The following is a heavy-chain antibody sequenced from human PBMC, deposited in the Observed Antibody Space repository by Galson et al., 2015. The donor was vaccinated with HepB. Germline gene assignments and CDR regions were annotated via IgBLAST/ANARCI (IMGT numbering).Heavy chain of an antibody. Sequence: ETLSLTCAVSSGSISSRHWGSWVRPPPGTGLGWIGEIYHSGSTNYNPSLKSRVTISVDKSKNQFSLKLRSVTAADTAVYYCARVMYSSGWNFDYWGQGTLVTVSS. CDR3: ARVMYSSGWNFDY. V-gene: IGHV4-4*02. D-gene: IGHD6-19*01. CDR1: SGSISSRHW. CDR2: IYHSGST. J-gene: IGHJ4*02.